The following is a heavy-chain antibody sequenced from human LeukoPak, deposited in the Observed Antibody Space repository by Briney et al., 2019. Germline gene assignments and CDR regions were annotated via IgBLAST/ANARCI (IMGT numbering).Heavy chain of an antibody. J-gene: IGHJ4*02. CDR2: INPSGGST. V-gene: IGHV1-46*01. CDR1: GYTFTSYY. D-gene: IGHD1-26*01. CDR3: ARDYSGSYYDYGYFDY. Sequence: ASVKVSCKASGYTFTSYYMHWVRQAPGQGLEWMGIINPSGGSTSYAQKFQGRVTMTRDMSTSTVYMELSSLRSEDTAVYYCARDYSGSYYDYGYFDYWGQGTLVTVSS.